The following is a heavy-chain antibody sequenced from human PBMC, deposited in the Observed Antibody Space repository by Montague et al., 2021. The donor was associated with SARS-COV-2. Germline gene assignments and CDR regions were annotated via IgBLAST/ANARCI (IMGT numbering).Heavy chain of an antibody. CDR1: GGSISSYY. CDR2: IYYSGST. CDR3: ARDLPPSRPRNPV. V-gene: IGHV4-59*01. D-gene: IGHD2/OR15-2a*01. Sequence: SETLSLICTVSGGSISSYYRSWIRQPPGKGLEWIGYIYYSGSTNYNPSLKSRVTISVDTSKNQFSLRLSSVTAADTAVYYCARDLPPSRPRNPVWGQGTLVTVSS. J-gene: IGHJ4*02.